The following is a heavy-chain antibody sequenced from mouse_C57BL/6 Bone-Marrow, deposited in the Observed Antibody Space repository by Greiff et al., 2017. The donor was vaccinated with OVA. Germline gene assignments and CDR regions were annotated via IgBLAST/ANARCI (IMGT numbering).Heavy chain of an antibody. Sequence: QVQLQQPGAELVKPGASVKLSCKASGYTFTSYWMHWVKQRPGRGLEWIGRIDPNSGGTKYNEKFKSKATLTVDKPSSTAYMQLSSLTSEDSAVYYCARVPVITTVVGGFDYWGQGTTLTVSS. CDR3: ARVPVITTVVGGFDY. CDR1: GYTFTSYW. J-gene: IGHJ2*01. CDR2: IDPNSGGT. D-gene: IGHD1-1*01. V-gene: IGHV1-72*01.